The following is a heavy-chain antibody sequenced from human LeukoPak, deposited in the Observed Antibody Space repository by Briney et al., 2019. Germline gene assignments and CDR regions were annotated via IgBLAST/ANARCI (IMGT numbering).Heavy chain of an antibody. D-gene: IGHD2-2*02. CDR2: MNPNSGNT. V-gene: IGHV1-8*01. CDR3: ARWCPGEYQPLYLYYYYYYMDV. Sequence: ASVNVSCKASGYTFTSYDINWVRQASGQGLEWMGWMNPNSGNTGYAQKFQGRVTMTRNTSISTAYMELSSLRSEGTAVYYSARWCPGEYQPLYLYYYYYYMDVWWKGTTVTVSS. CDR1: GYTFTSYD. J-gene: IGHJ6*03.